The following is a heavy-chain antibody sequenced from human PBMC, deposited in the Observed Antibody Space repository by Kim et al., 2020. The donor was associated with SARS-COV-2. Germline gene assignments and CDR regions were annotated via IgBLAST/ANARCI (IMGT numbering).Heavy chain of an antibody. V-gene: IGHV4-34*01. CDR1: GGSFSGYY. D-gene: IGHD6-19*01. CDR2: INHSGST. Sequence: SETLSLTCAVYGGSFSGYYWSWIRQPPGKGLEWIGEINHSGSTNYNPSLKSRVTISVDTSKNQFSLKLSSVTAADTAVYYCARGLGYWLVPGNFDYWGQGTLVTVSS. J-gene: IGHJ4*02. CDR3: ARGLGYWLVPGNFDY.